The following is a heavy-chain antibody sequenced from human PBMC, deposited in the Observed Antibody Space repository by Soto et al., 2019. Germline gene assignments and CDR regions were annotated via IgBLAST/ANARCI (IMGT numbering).Heavy chain of an antibody. J-gene: IGHJ6*02. D-gene: IGHD3-10*01. Sequence: GGTLRLSCAASGFTFSNYAMTCVRQAPGKGLELVSVISDGRGGGRTYYADSVTGRFTIARDNSKNTLYLQMSSLRAEDTAVYYCASRGRYYGLDVWGQGTTVTVSS. V-gene: IGHV3-23*01. CDR1: GFTFSNYA. CDR2: ISDGRGGGRT. CDR3: ASRGRYYGLDV.